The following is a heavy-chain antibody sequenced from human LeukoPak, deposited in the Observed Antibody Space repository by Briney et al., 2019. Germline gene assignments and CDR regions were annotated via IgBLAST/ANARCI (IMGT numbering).Heavy chain of an antibody. V-gene: IGHV3-53*01. Sequence: GRSLRLSCAASGFTVSSNYMSWVRQAPGKGLEWVSVIYSGGSTYYADSVKGRFTISRDNSKNTLYLQMNSLRAKDTAVYYCASIRYYYYGMDVWGQGTTVTVSS. CDR1: GFTVSSNY. CDR2: IYSGGST. J-gene: IGHJ6*02. CDR3: ASIRYYYYGMDV. D-gene: IGHD2-2*02.